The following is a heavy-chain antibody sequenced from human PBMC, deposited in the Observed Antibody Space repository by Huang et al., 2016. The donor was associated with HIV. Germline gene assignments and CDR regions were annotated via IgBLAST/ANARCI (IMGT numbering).Heavy chain of an antibody. CDR1: GFTFTNYG. CDR3: VRESLYFGDFLFDH. V-gene: IGHV1-18*04. CDR2: VSANSGEI. J-gene: IGHJ4*02. D-gene: IGHD3-10*01. Sequence: QVQLVQSGAEVKRPGASLKVSCKTSGFTFTNYGFSWVRQAPGQGLEGLGWVSANSGEINYEGKFEGRVSMTTDTTSGTAYMELRRLTSDDTATYYCVRESLYFGDFLFDHWGQGTPVTVSA.